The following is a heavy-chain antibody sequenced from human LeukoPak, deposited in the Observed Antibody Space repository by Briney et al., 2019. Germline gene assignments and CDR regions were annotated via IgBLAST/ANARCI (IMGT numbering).Heavy chain of an antibody. CDR1: GFTFSSYW. V-gene: IGHV3-7*01. CDR2: IKQDGSEK. CDR3: ARDRDILTGSTRAFDY. Sequence: GGSLRLSCAASGFTFSSYWMSWVRQAPGKGLEWVANIKQDGSEKYHVDSVKGRFTISRDNAKNSLYLQMNSLRAEDTAVYYCARDRDILTGSTRAFDYWGQGTLVTVSS. J-gene: IGHJ4*02. D-gene: IGHD3-9*01.